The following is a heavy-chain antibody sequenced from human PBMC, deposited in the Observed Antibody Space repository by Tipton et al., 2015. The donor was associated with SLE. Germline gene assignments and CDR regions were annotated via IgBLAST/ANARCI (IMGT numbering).Heavy chain of an antibody. V-gene: IGHV4-4*02. D-gene: IGHD2-15*01. J-gene: IGHJ6*02. CDR1: GGSISSTDW. Sequence: TLSLTCAVSGGSISSTDWWSWIRQPPGKGLEWIGEIDHSGSTNYNPSLKSRVTISVDTSKNQFSLKLSSVTAADTAVYYCARGPASWNYDYYGMDVWGQGTTVTVSS. CDR2: IDHSGST. CDR3: ARGPASWNYDYYGMDV.